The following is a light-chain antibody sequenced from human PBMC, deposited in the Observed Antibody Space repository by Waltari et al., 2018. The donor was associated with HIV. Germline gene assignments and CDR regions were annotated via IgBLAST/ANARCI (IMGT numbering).Light chain of an antibody. CDR3: SSFTTSTTLI. Sequence: QSALTQPAYVSGSPGQSITIPCGGTSSDGGGYNYAAWYQQHPGKAPKLVIYNVSQRPSGVSARFSGSKSDNTASLTIAGLQAEDEADYFCSSFTTSTTLIFGGGTKLTV. V-gene: IGLV2-14*03. J-gene: IGLJ2*01. CDR2: NVS. CDR1: SSDGGGYNY.